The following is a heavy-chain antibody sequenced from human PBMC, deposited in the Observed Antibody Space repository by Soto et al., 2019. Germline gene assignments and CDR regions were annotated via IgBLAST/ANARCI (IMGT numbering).Heavy chain of an antibody. D-gene: IGHD3-16*01. CDR1: GFKSSNYA. Sequence: PGGSLRLSCAASGFKSSNYAMSWVRQAPGKGLEWVSLISATGGGTYYADSVKGRFTISRDNSHNTLYLQVHSLTAEDTAVYYCAKDRRAGGNSAFYFDFWGQGAPDTVSS. CDR3: AKDRRAGGNSAFYFDF. V-gene: IGHV3-23*01. CDR2: ISATGGGT. J-gene: IGHJ4*02.